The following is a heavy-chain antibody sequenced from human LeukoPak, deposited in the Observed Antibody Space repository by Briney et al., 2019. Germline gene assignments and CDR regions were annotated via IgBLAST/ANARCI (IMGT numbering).Heavy chain of an antibody. D-gene: IGHD5-18*01. CDR3: ARDRQQLWLKEGSFDY. CDR1: GFTFSSYS. Sequence: GGSLRLSCAASGFTFSSYSMNWVRQAPGKGLEWVSSISSSSSYIYYADSVKGRFTISRDNAKNSLYLQMNSLRAEDTAVYYRARDRQQLWLKEGSFDYWGQGTLVTVSS. V-gene: IGHV3-21*01. J-gene: IGHJ4*02. CDR2: ISSSSSYI.